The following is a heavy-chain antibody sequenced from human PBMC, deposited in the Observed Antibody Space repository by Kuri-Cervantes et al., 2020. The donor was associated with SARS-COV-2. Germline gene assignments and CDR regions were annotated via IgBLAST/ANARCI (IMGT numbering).Heavy chain of an antibody. CDR1: GFTFSNYN. CDR3: AKDRVGVQDF. Sequence: GGSLRLSCAASGFTFSNYNMNWVRQAPGKGLEWVAVISHDGKNKKCIASGKGRFTISRDNSQNTLYLHMKSLRSEDTAMHYCAKDRVGVQDFWGQGTLVTVSS. V-gene: IGHV3-30*18. CDR2: ISHDGKNK. J-gene: IGHJ4*02. D-gene: IGHD2-21*01.